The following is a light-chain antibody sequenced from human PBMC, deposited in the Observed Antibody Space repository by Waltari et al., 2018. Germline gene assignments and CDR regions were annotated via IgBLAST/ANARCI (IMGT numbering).Light chain of an antibody. V-gene: IGLV2-14*01. Sequence: QSTLTQPASVSGSPGQSLTISCTGTSSDVGGYNYVSWYQQYPGKAPKLIIYDVSHRPSGISNRFSASKSGITASLTISGLQAEDEADYFCCSFTRTSTWVFGGGTKLTVL. CDR2: DVS. CDR1: SSDVGGYNY. CDR3: CSFTRTSTWV. J-gene: IGLJ3*02.